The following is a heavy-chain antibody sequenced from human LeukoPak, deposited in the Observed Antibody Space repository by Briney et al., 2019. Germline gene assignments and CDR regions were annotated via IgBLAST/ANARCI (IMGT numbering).Heavy chain of an antibody. D-gene: IGHD3-10*01. CDR3: AREYYGSGSSFDY. J-gene: IGHJ4*02. CDR2: IIPIFGTA. V-gene: IGHV1-69*01. Sequence: SVKVSCKASGGTFSSCAMSWVRQAPGQGLEWMGAIIPIFGTANYAQKFQGRVTITADESTSTAYMELSSLRSEDTAVYYCAREYYGSGSSFDYWGQGTLVTVSS. CDR1: GGTFSSCA.